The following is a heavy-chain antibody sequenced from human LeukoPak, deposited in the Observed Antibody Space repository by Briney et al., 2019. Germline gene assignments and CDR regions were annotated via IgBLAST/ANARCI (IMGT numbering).Heavy chain of an antibody. D-gene: IGHD1-26*01. J-gene: IGHJ4*02. Sequence: GASVKVSCKASGYTFTSYAMHWVRQAPGQRLEWMGWMNPNSGNTGYAQKFQGRVTMTRNTSISTAYMELSSLRSEDTAVYYCARVLSYSGSYYLNYWGQGTLVTVSS. CDR3: ARVLSYSGSYYLNY. CDR2: MNPNSGNT. CDR1: GYTFTSYA. V-gene: IGHV1-8*02.